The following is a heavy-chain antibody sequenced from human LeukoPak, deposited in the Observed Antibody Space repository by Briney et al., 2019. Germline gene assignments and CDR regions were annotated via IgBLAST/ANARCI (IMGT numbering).Heavy chain of an antibody. Sequence: PSETLSLTCTVSGGSISSYYWSWIRQPPGKGLEWIGYIYYSGSTNYNPSLKSRVTISVDTSKNQFSLKLSSVTAADTAVYYCARQNYGSGSSDFDYWGQGTLVTVSS. D-gene: IGHD3-10*01. CDR1: GGSISSYY. CDR3: ARQNYGSGSSDFDY. V-gene: IGHV4-59*08. J-gene: IGHJ4*02. CDR2: IYYSGST.